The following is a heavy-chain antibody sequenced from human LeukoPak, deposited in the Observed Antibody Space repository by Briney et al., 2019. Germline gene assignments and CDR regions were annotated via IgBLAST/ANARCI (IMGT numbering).Heavy chain of an antibody. CDR2: ISSSSSYI. Sequence: GGSLRLSCAASGFAFSSYSMNWVRQAPGKGLEWVSSISSSSSYIYYADSVKGRFTISRDNAKNSLYLQMNSLRAEDTAVYYCARGEMATTIDWGQGTLVTVSS. V-gene: IGHV3-21*01. D-gene: IGHD5-24*01. CDR1: GFAFSSYS. J-gene: IGHJ4*02. CDR3: ARGEMATTID.